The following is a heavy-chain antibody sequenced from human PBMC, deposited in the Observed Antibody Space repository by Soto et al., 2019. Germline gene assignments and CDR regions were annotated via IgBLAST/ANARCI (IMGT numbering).Heavy chain of an antibody. CDR2: IYPGDSDT. CDR1: GYSFTSSW. V-gene: IGHV5-51*01. CDR3: ARLPGIVAPGTVFLDN. J-gene: IGHJ4*02. D-gene: IGHD1-1*01. Sequence: PGESLKISCKGSGYSFTSSWIGWVRQMPGKGLEWMGIIYPGDSDTRYRPSFQGQVTISADKSSSTAYLQWNSLQASDTAMYYCARLPGIVAPGTVFLDNWGQGTMVTVSS.